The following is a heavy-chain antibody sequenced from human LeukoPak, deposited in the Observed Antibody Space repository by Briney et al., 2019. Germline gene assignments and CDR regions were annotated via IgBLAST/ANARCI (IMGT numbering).Heavy chain of an antibody. J-gene: IGHJ3*02. V-gene: IGHV3-53*01. Sequence: PGGSLTLSCAVSGFTVSSNYMSWVRHAPGEGLEWVSVIYSGGSTYYADSVKGRFTLSRDNSKNTLYLQMNGRRAEDTAVYYCASSQRSGAFDIWGQGTMVTVSS. CDR2: IYSGGST. D-gene: IGHD3-10*01. CDR1: GFTVSSNY. CDR3: ASSQRSGAFDI.